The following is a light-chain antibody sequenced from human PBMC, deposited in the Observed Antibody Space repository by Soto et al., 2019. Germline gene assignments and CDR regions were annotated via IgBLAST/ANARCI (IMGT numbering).Light chain of an antibody. V-gene: IGKV1-5*01. Sequence: DIQLTQSPSTLCASVGDRATITCRASQNIERYMAWYQQKPGXXPXXIIYDASTLERGVPSRFSGSGSGTEFTLIISSLQPDDFASYDCQQYNNLQTFGQGTKVDIK. J-gene: IGKJ1*01. CDR1: QNIERY. CDR3: QQYNNLQT. CDR2: DAS.